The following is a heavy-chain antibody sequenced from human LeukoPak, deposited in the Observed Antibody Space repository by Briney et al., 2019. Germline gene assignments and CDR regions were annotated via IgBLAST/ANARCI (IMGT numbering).Heavy chain of an antibody. CDR1: GGSIGSYY. CDR3: GRLEDFGGVYYLDY. V-gene: IGHV4-59*01. CDR2: IYYSGST. D-gene: IGHD3-3*01. J-gene: IGHJ4*02. Sequence: PSETLSLTCTVSGGSIGSYYWSWIRQPPGKGLEWIGYIYYSGSTNYNPSLKSRVTISVDTSKNQFSLKLSSVTAADTAVYYCGRLEDFGGVYYLDYGGRGTLAPV.